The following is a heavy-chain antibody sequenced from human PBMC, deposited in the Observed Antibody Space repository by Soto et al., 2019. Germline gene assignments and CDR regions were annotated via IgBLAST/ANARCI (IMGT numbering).Heavy chain of an antibody. J-gene: IGHJ3*02. D-gene: IGHD5-12*01. CDR1: GGSVSSGGYY. CDR3: ARDGYSGYHAFDI. V-gene: IGHV4-31*11. CDR2: IYYSGST. Sequence: SETLSLTCAVSGGSVSSGGYYWSWIRQHPGKGLEWIGYIYYSGSTYYNPSLKSRVTISVDTSKNQFSLKLSSVTAADTAVYYCARDGYSGYHAFDIWGQGTMVTVSS.